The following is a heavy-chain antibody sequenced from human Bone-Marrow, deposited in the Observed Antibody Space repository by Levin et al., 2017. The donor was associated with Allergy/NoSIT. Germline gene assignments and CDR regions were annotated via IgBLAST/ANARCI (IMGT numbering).Heavy chain of an antibody. CDR1: GGRFSNYA. D-gene: IGHD2-15*01. CDR3: ARGDCYSGSCYGPDWFDP. CDR2: IIPAFGST. V-gene: IGHV1-69*13. J-gene: IGHJ5*02. Sequence: ASVKVSCKASGGRFSNYAISWVRQAPGQGLEWMGGIIPAFGSTNYAQKFQGRVTIIADESTSTAYMELRSLKSEDTAVYYCARGDCYSGSCYGPDWFDPWGQGTQVTVSS.